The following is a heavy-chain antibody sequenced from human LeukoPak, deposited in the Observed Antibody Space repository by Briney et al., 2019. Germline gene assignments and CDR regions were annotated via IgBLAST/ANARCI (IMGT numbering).Heavy chain of an antibody. CDR1: GGSISSYY. V-gene: IGHV4-59*12. J-gene: IGHJ4*02. Sequence: SETLSLTCTVSGGSISSYYWSWIRQPPGKGLEWIGYIYYSGSTNYNPSLKSRVNISADTSKNQFSLYLDSVTAADTAVYYCARSWAGMYYPFYYFDYWGQGTLVSVSS. D-gene: IGHD1-26*01. CDR2: IYYSGST. CDR3: ARSWAGMYYPFYYFDY.